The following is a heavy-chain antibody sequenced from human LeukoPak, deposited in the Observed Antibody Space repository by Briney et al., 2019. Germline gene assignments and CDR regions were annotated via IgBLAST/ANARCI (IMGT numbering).Heavy chain of an antibody. D-gene: IGHD3-10*01. CDR2: IWYDGSEK. V-gene: IGHV3-33*01. Sequence: GRSQRLSCAASGFTFSTYGMHWVRQAPGKGLEGVAVIWYDGSEKYYADSVKGRFTISRDNSKNTMYLQMNSLRAEDTAIYYCARDRWFGDEDSFDIWGQGTMVTVSS. CDR3: ARDRWFGDEDSFDI. J-gene: IGHJ3*02. CDR1: GFTFSTYG.